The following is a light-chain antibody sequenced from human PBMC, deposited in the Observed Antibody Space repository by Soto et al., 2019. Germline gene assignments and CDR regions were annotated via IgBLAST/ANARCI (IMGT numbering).Light chain of an antibody. CDR3: QQYGISRT. V-gene: IGKV3-20*01. CDR2: AGS. Sequence: ENVLTQSPASLSVFPGERATLSCRASRYVDKSYIAWYQQKPGQSPMLVIYAGSSRATGIPDRFSGSASGTDFTLTISRVEPEDFAVYYCQQYGISRTFGQGTRVEIK. CDR1: RYVDKSY. J-gene: IGKJ1*01.